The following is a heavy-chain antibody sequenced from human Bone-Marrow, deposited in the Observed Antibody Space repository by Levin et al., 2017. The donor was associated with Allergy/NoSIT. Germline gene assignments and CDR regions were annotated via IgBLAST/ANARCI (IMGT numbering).Heavy chain of an antibody. CDR1: GYTLSKIS. J-gene: IGHJ4*02. D-gene: IGHD1-1*01. Sequence: ASVKVSCKVSGYTLSKISMHWVRQAPGKGLEWMGGFDPEDGETIYAETFQDRLSMTEDTSADTAYMELTSLTSEDTAVYFCTTGLWGENWNHGAYWGQGTQVTVSS. V-gene: IGHV1-24*01. CDR2: FDPEDGET. CDR3: TTGLWGENWNHGAY.